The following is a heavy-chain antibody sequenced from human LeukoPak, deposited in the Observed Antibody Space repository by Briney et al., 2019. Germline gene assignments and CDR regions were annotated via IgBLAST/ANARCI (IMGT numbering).Heavy chain of an antibody. Sequence: GGSLRLSCAASRFTFSNYAMSWVRQAPGKGLEWVSAIGGNGGSTYYADSVKGRFTISRDNLENTLYLQMNSLGAEDTAVYFCAKEVKAATNWFDPWGQGTLVTVSS. CDR2: IGGNGGST. V-gene: IGHV3-23*01. D-gene: IGHD6-25*01. J-gene: IGHJ5*02. CDR1: RFTFSNYA. CDR3: AKEVKAATNWFDP.